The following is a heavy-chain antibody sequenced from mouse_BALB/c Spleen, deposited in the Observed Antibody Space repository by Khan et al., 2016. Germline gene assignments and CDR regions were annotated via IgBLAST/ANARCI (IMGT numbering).Heavy chain of an antibody. D-gene: IGHD2-3*01. CDR3: ARCDGYWYFEV. V-gene: IGHV9-4*02. Sequence: QIQLVQSGPELKKPGETVRISCKASGYTFTTAGMQWVQKMPGKGLKWIGWINTHSGVPKYAEDFKGRFAFSLETSASTAYLQISNLKNEDTATYFCARCDGYWYFEVWGAGTTVTVSS. J-gene: IGHJ1*01. CDR1: GYTFTTAG. CDR2: INTHSGVP.